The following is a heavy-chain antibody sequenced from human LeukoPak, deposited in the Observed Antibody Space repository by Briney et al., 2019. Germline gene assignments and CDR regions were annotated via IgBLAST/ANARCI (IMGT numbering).Heavy chain of an antibody. D-gene: IGHD2-21*02. V-gene: IGHV1-18*04. Sequence: GASVKVSCKASGYTFTGYYMHWVRQAPGQGLEWMGWISAYNGNTNYAQKLQGRVTMTTDTSTSTAYMELRSLRSDDTAVYYCAATTEPSYCGGDCYLNFDYWGQGTLVTVSS. CDR2: ISAYNGNT. J-gene: IGHJ4*02. CDR1: GYTFTGYY. CDR3: AATTEPSYCGGDCYLNFDY.